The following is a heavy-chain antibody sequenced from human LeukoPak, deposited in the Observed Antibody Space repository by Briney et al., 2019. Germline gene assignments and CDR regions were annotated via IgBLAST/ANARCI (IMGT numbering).Heavy chain of an antibody. CDR2: IYYSGST. CDR3: ARALITFGGVIAPGAFDI. CDR1: GGSISSSSYY. J-gene: IGHJ3*02. D-gene: IGHD3-16*02. V-gene: IGHV4-39*07. Sequence: SETLSLTCTVSGGSISSSSYYWGWIRQPPGKGLEWIGSIYYSGSTYYNPSLKSRVTISVDTSKNQFSLKLSSVTAADTAVYYCARALITFGGVIAPGAFDIWGQGTMVTVSS.